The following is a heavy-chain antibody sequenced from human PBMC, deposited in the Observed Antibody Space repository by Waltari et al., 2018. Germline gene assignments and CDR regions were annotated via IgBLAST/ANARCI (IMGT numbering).Heavy chain of an antibody. J-gene: IGHJ3*02. Sequence: QVQLQESGPGLVKPSETLSLTCTVSGSSISSHYWSWIRQPPGKGLEWIGYIYYSGSTNYNPSLKSRVTISVDTSKNQFYLKLSSVTAADTAVYYCARVYIHAFDIWGQGTMVTVSS. V-gene: IGHV4-59*11. CDR2: IYYSGST. CDR3: ARVYIHAFDI. CDR1: GSSISSHY.